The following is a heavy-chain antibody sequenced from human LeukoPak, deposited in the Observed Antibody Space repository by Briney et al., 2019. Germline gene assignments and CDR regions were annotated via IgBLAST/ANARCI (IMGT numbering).Heavy chain of an antibody. D-gene: IGHD3-9*01. J-gene: IGHJ4*02. Sequence: ASVKVSCKASGYTFTGYYMHWVRQAPGQGLEWMGWINPNSGGTNYAQKFQGRVTMTRDTSISTAYMELSGLRSDDTAIYYCARQDNILAPFDSWGQGTLVTVSS. CDR3: ARQDNILAPFDS. V-gene: IGHV1-2*02. CDR1: GYTFTGYY. CDR2: INPNSGGT.